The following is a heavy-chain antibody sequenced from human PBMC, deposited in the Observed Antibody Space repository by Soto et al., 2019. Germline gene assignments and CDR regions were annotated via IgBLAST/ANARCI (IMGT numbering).Heavy chain of an antibody. Sequence: QLLQSGAEVRKPGASVKVSCKASGYTFIDYYMHWVRQAPGQGLEWMGWINPDTDDTHYAQKFQGRLIMTRDTSINTVYMELSRLTSDDTAVYYCARDYFDRSGLYGMDLWGQGTTLTVSS. D-gene: IGHD3-22*01. CDR1: GYTFIDYY. V-gene: IGHV1-2*02. J-gene: IGHJ6*02. CDR2: INPDTDDT. CDR3: ARDYFDRSGLYGMDL.